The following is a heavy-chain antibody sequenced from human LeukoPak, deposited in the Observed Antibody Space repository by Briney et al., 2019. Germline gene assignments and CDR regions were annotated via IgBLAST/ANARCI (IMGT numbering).Heavy chain of an antibody. V-gene: IGHV3-30*18. D-gene: IGHD6-19*01. CDR2: ILYDGRNT. J-gene: IGHJ4*02. Sequence: GGCLRLSCAASRFIFSNYDTHWVRRAPGKGLDWVAAILYDGRNTYYADSVKGRFTISRDNSKNTLYLQMNSLRAEDTAVYYCAKWAVSGRGFDYWGQGTLVTVSS. CDR3: AKWAVSGRGFDY. CDR1: RFIFSNYD.